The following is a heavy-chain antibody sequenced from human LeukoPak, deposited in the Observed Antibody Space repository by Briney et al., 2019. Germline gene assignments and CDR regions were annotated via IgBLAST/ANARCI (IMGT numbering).Heavy chain of an antibody. CDR3: ARDGGIAAAHYYFDY. CDR2: IIPIFGTA. CDR1: GGTFSSYA. J-gene: IGHJ4*02. Sequence: ASVNVSCKASGGTFSSYAISWVRQAPGQGLEWMGGIIPIFGTANYAQKFQGRVTITADESTSTAYMELSSLRSEDTAVYYCARDGGIAAAHYYFDYWGQGTLVTVSS. V-gene: IGHV1-69*13. D-gene: IGHD6-13*01.